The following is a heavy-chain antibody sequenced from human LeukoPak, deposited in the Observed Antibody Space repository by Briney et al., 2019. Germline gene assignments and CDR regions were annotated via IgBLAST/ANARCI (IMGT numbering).Heavy chain of an antibody. V-gene: IGHV4-61*02. Sequence: SETLSLTCTVSGDSISSGDYDWSWIRQPAGKGLEWIGRISSSGSTNYNPSLKSRVTISVDTSKNQFSLKLSSVTAADTAVYYCARELFGELSLLYMDVWGKGTTVTISS. J-gene: IGHJ6*03. CDR2: ISSSGST. CDR1: GDSISSGDYD. D-gene: IGHD3-10*02. CDR3: ARELFGELSLLYMDV.